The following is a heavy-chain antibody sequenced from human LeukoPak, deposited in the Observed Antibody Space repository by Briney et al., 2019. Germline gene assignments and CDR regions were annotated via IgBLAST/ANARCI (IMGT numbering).Heavy chain of an antibody. CDR1: TFSSYW. Sequence: TFSSYWMSWVRQAPGKGLEWVGSIYYSASTYYNPSLKSRVTISVDTSKNQFSLKLSSVTAADTAVYYCARNYYDFWSGYYGPWFDPWGQGTLVTVSS. D-gene: IGHD3-3*01. V-gene: IGHV4-39*01. J-gene: IGHJ5*02. CDR2: IYYSAST. CDR3: ARNYYDFWSGYYGPWFDP.